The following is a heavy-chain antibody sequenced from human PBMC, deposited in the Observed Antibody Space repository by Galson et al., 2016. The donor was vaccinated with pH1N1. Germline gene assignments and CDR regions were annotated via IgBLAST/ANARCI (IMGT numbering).Heavy chain of an antibody. Sequence: LSLTCTVSGGSMTNYYYNWIRQPPGKGLEWIGYIYYSGDTTFNPSLESRVTMSVDTSKNQFSLRLSSVTAADTAVYFCARETDTALVTAFYYWGQGMLVTVSS. D-gene: IGHD5-18*01. CDR1: GGSMTNYY. CDR2: IYYSGDT. CDR3: ARETDTALVTAFYY. V-gene: IGHV4-59*01. J-gene: IGHJ4*02.